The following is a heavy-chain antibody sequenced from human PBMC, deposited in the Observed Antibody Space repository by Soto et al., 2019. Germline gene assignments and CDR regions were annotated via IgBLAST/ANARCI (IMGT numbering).Heavy chain of an antibody. Sequence: ASVKVSCKASGYTFTGYYMHWVRQAPGQGLEWMGWINPNGGGTNYAQKFQGRVTMTRDTSISTAYMELSRLRSDDTTVYYCARVNVVVVAATREYYFDYWGQGTLVTVSS. CDR2: INPNGGGT. V-gene: IGHV1-2*02. CDR1: GYTFTGYY. CDR3: ARVNVVVVAATREYYFDY. D-gene: IGHD2-15*01. J-gene: IGHJ4*02.